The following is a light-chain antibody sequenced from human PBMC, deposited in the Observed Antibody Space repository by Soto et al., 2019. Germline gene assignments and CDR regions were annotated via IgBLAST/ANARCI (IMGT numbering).Light chain of an antibody. Sequence: DIQMTQSPSTLSASVGDRVTITCRASQSISSWLAWYQQKPGKAPKLLIYKASSLESGVPSRFSGSGSGTEFTLTISSLQPDDFATYYCQQYNSYSPWTFXQGTKV. CDR1: QSISSW. CDR3: QQYNSYSPWT. V-gene: IGKV1-5*03. J-gene: IGKJ1*01. CDR2: KAS.